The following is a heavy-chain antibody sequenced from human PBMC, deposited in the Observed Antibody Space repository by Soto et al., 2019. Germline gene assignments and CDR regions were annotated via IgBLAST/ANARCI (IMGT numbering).Heavy chain of an antibody. CDR2: ISSSGINI. CDR3: ARDHPNRNYGTCFDY. CDR1: GFTFSIYE. V-gene: IGHV3-48*03. D-gene: IGHD1-7*01. Sequence: GGSLRLSCAASGFTFSIYEMNWVRQAPGKGLEWVSYISSSGINIHYADSVKGRFTISRDNAKNSLYLQMNSLRAEDTAVYYCARDHPNRNYGTCFDYWGQGTPVTVSS. J-gene: IGHJ4*02.